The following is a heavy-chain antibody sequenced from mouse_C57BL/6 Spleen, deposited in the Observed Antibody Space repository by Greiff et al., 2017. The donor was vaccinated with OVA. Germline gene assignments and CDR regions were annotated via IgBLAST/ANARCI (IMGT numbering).Heavy chain of an antibody. D-gene: IGHD1-1*01. CDR1: GYSITSGYY. V-gene: IGHV3-6*01. CDR3: ARDYYGSSYWYFDV. CDR2: ISYDGSN. Sequence: ESGPGLVKPSQSLSLTCSVTGYSITSGYYWNWIRQFPGNKLEWMGYISYDGSNNYNPSLKNRISITRDTSKNQFFLKLNSMTTEDTATYYCARDYYGSSYWYFDVWGTGTTVTVSS. J-gene: IGHJ1*03.